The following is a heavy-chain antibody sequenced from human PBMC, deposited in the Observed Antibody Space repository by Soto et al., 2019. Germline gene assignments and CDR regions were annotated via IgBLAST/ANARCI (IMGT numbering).Heavy chain of an antibody. D-gene: IGHD5-18*01. V-gene: IGHV3-23*01. CDR3: AKDPAPDTAMVQGSWFDP. CDR1: GFTFSSYA. Sequence: GGSLRLSCAASGFTFSSYAMSWVRQSPGNGLEWVSAISGSGGSTYYADSVKGRFTISRDNSKNTLYMQMNSLRAEDTAVYYCAKDPAPDTAMVQGSWFDPWGQGTLVTVPQ. CDR2: ISGSGGST. J-gene: IGHJ5*02.